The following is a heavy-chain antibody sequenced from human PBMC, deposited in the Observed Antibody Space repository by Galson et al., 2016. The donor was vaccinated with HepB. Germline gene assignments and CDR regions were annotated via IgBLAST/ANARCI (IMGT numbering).Heavy chain of an antibody. J-gene: IGHJ5*02. D-gene: IGHD6-19*01. CDR2: ISYGYSI. CDR1: GFSFSDYA. V-gene: IGHV3-30*04. CDR3: ARDWGSSGWYNWFDT. Sequence: SLRLSCAASGFSFSDYAIHWVRQAPGKGPEWPSIISYGYSIYYADSVKGRFTISRDNSKNTVYLQMNNLRREDTALYYFARDWGSSGWYNWFDTWGQGTLVTVSS.